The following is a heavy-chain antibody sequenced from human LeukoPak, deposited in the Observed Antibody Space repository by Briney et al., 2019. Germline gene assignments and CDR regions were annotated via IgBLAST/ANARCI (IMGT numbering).Heavy chain of an antibody. J-gene: IGHJ6*03. V-gene: IGHV1-69*05. CDR2: IIPMFGTT. CDR1: GYTFTGYY. CDR3: ASVTVTTWAPDGHMDV. D-gene: IGHD4-11*01. Sequence: SVKVSCKASGYTFTGYYMHWVRQAPGQGLEWMGRIIPMFGTTNYAQKFQGRVTITTDESTSTAYMEVSSLRIEDTAVYYCASVTVTTWAPDGHMDVWGKGTTVTVSS.